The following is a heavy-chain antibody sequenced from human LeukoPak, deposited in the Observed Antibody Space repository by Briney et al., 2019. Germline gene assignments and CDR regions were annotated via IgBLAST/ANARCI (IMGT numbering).Heavy chain of an antibody. D-gene: IGHD3-10*01. CDR1: GYTFTSYG. CDR3: ARSYYYGSGSFFWFDH. CDR2: ISAYNGNT. J-gene: IGHJ5*02. Sequence: ASVTVSCKASGYTFTSYGISWVRQAPGQGLEWMGWISAYNGNTNYAQKLQGRVTMTTDTSTSTAYMELRSLRSDDTAVYYCARSYYYGSGSFFWFDHWGQGTLVTVSS. V-gene: IGHV1-18*01.